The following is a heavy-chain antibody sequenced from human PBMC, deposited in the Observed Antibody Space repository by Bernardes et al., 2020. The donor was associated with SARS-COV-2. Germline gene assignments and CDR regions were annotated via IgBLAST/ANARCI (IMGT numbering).Heavy chain of an antibody. CDR2: IYYSGST. D-gene: IGHD6-19*01. Sequence: SETLSLTCTVSGGSISSSSYYWGWIRQPPGKGLEWIGSIYYSGSTYYNPSLKSRVTISVDTSKNQFSLKLSSVTAADTAVYYCAGPRSEAGTWTPLGAYYYYGMDVWGQGTTVTVSS. CDR3: AGPRSEAGTWTPLGAYYYYGMDV. V-gene: IGHV4-39*01. CDR1: GGSISSSSYY. J-gene: IGHJ6*02.